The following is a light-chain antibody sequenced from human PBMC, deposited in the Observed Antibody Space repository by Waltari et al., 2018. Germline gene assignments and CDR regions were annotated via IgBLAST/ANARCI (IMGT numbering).Light chain of an antibody. V-gene: IGKV3-15*01. J-gene: IGKJ4*01. Sequence: EIVMTQSPATLSVSPGARATLSCRASQCVSSNLAWYQQKPGQAPRLLIYGASTRATGIPARFSGSGSGTEFTLTISSLQSEDFAVYYCQQYNNWPPLTFGGGTKVEIK. CDR2: GAS. CDR1: QCVSSN. CDR3: QQYNNWPPLT.